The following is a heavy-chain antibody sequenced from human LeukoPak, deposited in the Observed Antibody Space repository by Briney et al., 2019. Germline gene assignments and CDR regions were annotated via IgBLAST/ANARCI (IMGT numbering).Heavy chain of an antibody. D-gene: IGHD5-12*01. V-gene: IGHV1-69*13. J-gene: IGHJ4*02. CDR3: ARRVLRRGYSGYGGLDY. CDR1: GGTFSSYA. Sequence: SVKVSCKASGGTFSSYAISWVRQAPGQGLEWMGGIIPIFGTTDYAQKFQGRVTIIADESTSTAYMELSSLRSEDTAVYYCARRVLRRGYSGYGGLDYWGQGTLVTVSS. CDR2: IIPIFGTT.